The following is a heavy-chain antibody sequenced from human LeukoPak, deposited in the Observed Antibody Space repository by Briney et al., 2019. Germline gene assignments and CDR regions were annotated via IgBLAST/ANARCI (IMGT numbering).Heavy chain of an antibody. J-gene: IGHJ4*02. V-gene: IGHV4-30-4*01. Sequence: PSQTLSLTCTVSGGSISSGDYYWSWIRQPPGKGLEWIGYIYYSGSTYYNPSRKSRVTISVDTSKNQFSLKLSSVTAADTAVYYCARDPCSSTSCYTGDWGQGTLVTVSS. CDR2: IYYSGST. D-gene: IGHD2-2*02. CDR3: ARDPCSSTSCYTGD. CDR1: GGSISSGDYY.